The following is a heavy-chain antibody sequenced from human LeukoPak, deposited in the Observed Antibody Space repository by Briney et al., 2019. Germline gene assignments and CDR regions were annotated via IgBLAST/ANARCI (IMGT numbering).Heavy chain of an antibody. CDR2: MNPNSGNT. J-gene: IGHJ6*03. CDR1: GYTFTSYD. Sequence: GASVKVSCKASGYTFTSYDINWVRQATGQGLEWMGWMNPNSGNTGYAQKFQGRVTMTRNTSISTAYMELSSLRSEDTAVYYCARQQQLESYYYYMDVWGKGTTVTISS. CDR3: ARQQQLESYYYYMDV. V-gene: IGHV1-8*01. D-gene: IGHD6-13*01.